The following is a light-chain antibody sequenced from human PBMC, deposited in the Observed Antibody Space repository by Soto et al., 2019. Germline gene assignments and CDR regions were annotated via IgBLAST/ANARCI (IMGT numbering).Light chain of an antibody. CDR3: QQSYNYPYT. CDR1: QSINNY. Sequence: DIQMTQSPSSLSASLGDRVTITCRASQSINNYLNWYQQEEGKAPKLLIYAATSLQSGVPSRFSGSGSGTEFTLTISSLQPGDFATYYCQQSYNYPYTFGLGTQLEIK. CDR2: AAT. V-gene: IGKV1-39*01. J-gene: IGKJ2*01.